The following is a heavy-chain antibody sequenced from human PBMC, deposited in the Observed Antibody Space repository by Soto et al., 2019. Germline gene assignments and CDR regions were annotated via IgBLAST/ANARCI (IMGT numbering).Heavy chain of an antibody. CDR3: AKKPPSSIQGWAFGMDV. CDR2: TFTGGST. CDR1: GFSVTTNY. V-gene: IGHV3-53*02. D-gene: IGHD3-16*01. J-gene: IGHJ6*02. Sequence: EVQLVETGGGLIQPGGSLRRSCLASGFSVTTNYIIWVRQPPGKGLEWVSTTFTGGSTHYADSVKGRFSISRDNSKNTVYLQMNNLRVEDTGVYYCAKKPPSSIQGWAFGMDVWGQGTTVSVSS.